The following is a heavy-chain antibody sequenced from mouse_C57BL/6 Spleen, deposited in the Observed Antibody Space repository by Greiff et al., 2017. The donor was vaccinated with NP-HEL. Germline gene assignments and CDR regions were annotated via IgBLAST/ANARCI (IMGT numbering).Heavy chain of an antibody. CDR1: GYTFTSYG. J-gene: IGHJ2*01. Sequence: VMLVESGAELARPGASVKLSCKASGYTFTSYGISWVKQRTGQGLEWIGEIYPRSGNTYYNEKFKGKATLTADKSSSTAYMELRSLTSEDSAVYFCAGHYYGSSYGYWGQGTTLTVSS. CDR3: AGHYYGSSYGY. V-gene: IGHV1-81*01. D-gene: IGHD1-1*01. CDR2: IYPRSGNT.